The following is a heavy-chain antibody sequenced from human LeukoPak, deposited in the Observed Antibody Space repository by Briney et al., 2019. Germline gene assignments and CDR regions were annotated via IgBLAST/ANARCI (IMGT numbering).Heavy chain of an antibody. CDR3: AKDFGVVIIRVQDYFDY. CDR1: GFTFSSYA. V-gene: IGHV3-23*01. CDR2: ISGSGGST. J-gene: IGHJ4*02. Sequence: GGSLRLSCAASGFTFSSYAMSWVRQAPGKGLEWVSAISGSGGSTYYADSVKGRFTISRDNSKNTLYLQMNSLRAEDTAVYYCAKDFGVVIIRVQDYFDYWGQGTLVTVSS. D-gene: IGHD3-3*01.